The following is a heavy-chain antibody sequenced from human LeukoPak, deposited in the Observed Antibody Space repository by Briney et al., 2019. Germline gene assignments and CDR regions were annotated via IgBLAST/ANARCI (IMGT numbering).Heavy chain of an antibody. CDR2: INWNGRIT. J-gene: IGHJ6*03. V-gene: IGHV3-20*04. CDR3: ARGSVQLWLRDTYYYMDV. Sequence: GGSLRLSCAASGFTFDDYAMNWVRQVPGRGLEWVSGINWNGRITEYADSVKDRFTISRQNTKNSLYLYMNNLGGEDTALYFCARGSVQLWLRDTYYYMDVWGKGATVTVSS. CDR1: GFTFDDYA. D-gene: IGHD5-18*01.